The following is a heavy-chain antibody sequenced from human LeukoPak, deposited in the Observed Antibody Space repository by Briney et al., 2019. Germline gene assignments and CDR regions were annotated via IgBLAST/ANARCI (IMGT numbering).Heavy chain of an antibody. CDR2: IGGSGDTT. J-gene: IGHJ4*02. V-gene: IGHV3-23*01. D-gene: IGHD6-19*01. CDR1: GFTFSSYA. Sequence: GGSLRLSCVASGFTFSSYAMSWVRQAPGKGLEWVSAIGGSGDTTYYSDSVKGRFTISRDNSKNTLYLQMNSLRAEDTAVYYCAKDAGIVVDGHLDYWGQGILVTVSS. CDR3: AKDAGIVVDGHLDY.